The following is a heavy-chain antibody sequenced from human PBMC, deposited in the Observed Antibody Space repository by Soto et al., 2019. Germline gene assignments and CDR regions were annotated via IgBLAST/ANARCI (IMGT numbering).Heavy chain of an antibody. V-gene: IGHV3-48*01. D-gene: IGHD3-3*01. J-gene: IGHJ4*02. CDR1: GFILSDNS. CDR2: ISSSTRTI. Sequence: GGSLRLSCEASGFILSDNSMNWVRQAPGKGLEWISYISSSTRTIYYADSEEGRFTISRDNVKASLHLQMNSLRAEDTGVYYCAKDRASDYTPRISISIFGVAPIRPSYFDYWGQGTLVTVSS. CDR3: AKDRASDYTPRISISIFGVAPIRPSYFDY.